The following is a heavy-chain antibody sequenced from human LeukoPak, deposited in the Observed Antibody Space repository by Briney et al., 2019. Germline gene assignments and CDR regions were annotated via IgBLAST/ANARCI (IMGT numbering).Heavy chain of an antibody. CDR3: ARRRAEGGNNGHDNCLVL. V-gene: IGHV4-59*08. CDR1: GASVRSYC. D-gene: IGHD4-23*01. J-gene: IGHJ4*02. CDR2: ICYSGSN. Sequence: SETLSLTCTVSGASVRSYCWSWIRQPPGKGLDWIGSICYSGSNNYNPSLKSRVTISIDTSKNQFSLKLSSVTAADTAVYYCARRRAEGGNNGHDNCLVLWGQGSLVTVSS.